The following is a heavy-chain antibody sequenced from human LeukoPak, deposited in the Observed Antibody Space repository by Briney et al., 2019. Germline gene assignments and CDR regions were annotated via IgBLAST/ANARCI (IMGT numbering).Heavy chain of an antibody. CDR2: ISGSGTTI. J-gene: IGHJ4*02. Sequence: GGSLRLSCAASGFTFSDYYMSWIRQVPWKGLEWISYISGSGTTIYYADSVKGRFTISRDNAKNSLYLQMNSLGAEDTAVYYCARWLQGGGIAVADYWGQGTLVTVS. CDR1: GFTFSDYY. CDR3: ARWLQGGGIAVADY. D-gene: IGHD6-13*01. V-gene: IGHV3-11*01.